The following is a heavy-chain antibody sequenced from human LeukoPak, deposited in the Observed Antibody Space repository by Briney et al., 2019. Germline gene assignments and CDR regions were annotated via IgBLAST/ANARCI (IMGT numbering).Heavy chain of an antibody. J-gene: IGHJ3*02. Sequence: SETLSLTCAVYGESFSGYYWSWIRQPPGKGLEWIGEINHSGSTNYNPSLKSRVTMSVDTSKNQFSLKLSSVTAADTAVYYCARDLWSGRGAFDIWGQGTMVTVSS. V-gene: IGHV4-34*01. CDR1: GESFSGYY. CDR3: ARDLWSGRGAFDI. CDR2: INHSGST. D-gene: IGHD1-26*01.